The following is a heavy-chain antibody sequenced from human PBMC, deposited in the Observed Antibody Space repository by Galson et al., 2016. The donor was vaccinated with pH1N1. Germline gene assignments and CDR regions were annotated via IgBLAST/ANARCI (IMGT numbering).Heavy chain of an antibody. CDR1: GFTFSDCW. CDR3: ARGYFDSSAFYSGDF. J-gene: IGHJ4*02. V-gene: IGHV3-74*01. D-gene: IGHD3-22*01. Sequence: SLRLSCAASGFTFSDCWMHWVRQAPGKGLVWVSRINSDSSITNYVDSVKGRFTISRDNAKNTLYLQMNSLRAEDTAVYFCARGYFDSSAFYSGDFWGQGTLVTVSS. CDR2: INSDSSIT.